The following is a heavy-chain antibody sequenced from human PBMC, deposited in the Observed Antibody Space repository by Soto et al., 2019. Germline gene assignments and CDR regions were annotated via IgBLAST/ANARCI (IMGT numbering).Heavy chain of an antibody. CDR3: ARDGAGYSRPNYYYYYGMDV. D-gene: IGHD6-13*01. Sequence: SVKVSCKASGGTFSSYAISWVRQAPGQGLELMGGIIPIFGTANYAQKFQGRVTIAADESTSTAYMELSSLRSEDTAVYYCARDGAGYSRPNYYYYYGMDVWGQGTTVTVYS. CDR2: IIPIFGTA. J-gene: IGHJ6*02. V-gene: IGHV1-69*13. CDR1: GGTFSSYA.